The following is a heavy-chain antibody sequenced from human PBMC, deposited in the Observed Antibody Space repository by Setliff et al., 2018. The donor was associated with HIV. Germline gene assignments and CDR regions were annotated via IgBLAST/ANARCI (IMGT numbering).Heavy chain of an antibody. CDR1: GGTFSSYA. CDR2: IIPIFGTA. J-gene: IGHJ4*02. D-gene: IGHD2-21*01. CDR3: ARAQGYCGGECYYHFDY. Sequence: SVKVSCKTSGGTFSSYAISWVRQAPGQGLEWMRGIIPIFGTANYAQKFQGRVTFTADKSTSTAYMELNSLRSEDTAVYYCARAQGYCGGECYYHFDYWGQGTLVTVSS. V-gene: IGHV1-69*06.